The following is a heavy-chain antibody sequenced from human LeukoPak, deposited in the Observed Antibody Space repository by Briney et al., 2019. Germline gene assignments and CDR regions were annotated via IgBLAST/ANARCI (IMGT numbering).Heavy chain of an antibody. V-gene: IGHV1-46*01. D-gene: IGHD2-2*01. CDR1: GYTFTSYY. CDR3: ARDIQVVPAEKLVPSGGGSDY. CDR2: INPSGGST. J-gene: IGHJ4*02. Sequence: GASVKVSCKASGYTFTSYYMHWVRQALGQGLEWMGIINPSGGSTSYAQKFQGRVTMTRDMSTSTVYMELSSLRSEDTAVYYCARDIQVVPAEKLVPSGGGSDYWGQGTLVTVSS.